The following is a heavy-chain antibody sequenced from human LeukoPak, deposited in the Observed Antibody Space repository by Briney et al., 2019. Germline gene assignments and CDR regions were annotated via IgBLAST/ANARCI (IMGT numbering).Heavy chain of an antibody. V-gene: IGHV5-51*01. D-gene: IGHD6-19*01. CDR1: GYSFTSYW. J-gene: IGHJ4*02. Sequence: GESLKISCKGSGYSFTSYWIGWVRQMPGKGLEWMGIIYPGDSDTRYSPPFQGQVTISADKSISTAYLQWSSLKASDTAMYYCARLPGIAVAGYYFDYWGQGTLVTVSS. CDR3: ARLPGIAVAGYYFDY. CDR2: IYPGDSDT.